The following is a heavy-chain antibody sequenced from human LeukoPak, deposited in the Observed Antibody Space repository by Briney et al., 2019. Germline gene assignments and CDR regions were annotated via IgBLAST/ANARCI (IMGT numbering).Heavy chain of an antibody. D-gene: IGHD3-22*01. CDR1: GGSISSGSYY. CDR3: ARATLGYYDSWFDP. CDR2: IYTSGST. Sequence: PSQTLSLTCTVSGGSISSGSYYWRWIRQPAGKGLEWIGRIYTSGSTNYNPSLKSRVTISVDTSKNQFSLKLSSVTAADTAVYYCARATLGYYDSWFDPWGQGTLVTVSS. J-gene: IGHJ5*02. V-gene: IGHV4-61*02.